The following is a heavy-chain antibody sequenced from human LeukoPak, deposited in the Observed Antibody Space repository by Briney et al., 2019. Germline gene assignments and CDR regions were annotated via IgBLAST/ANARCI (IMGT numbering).Heavy chain of an antibody. V-gene: IGHV1-46*01. D-gene: IGHD3-10*01. CDR3: ARDHYGSGPARYMDV. CDR1: GYTFTSYS. CDR2: INPSGGST. Sequence: ASVKVSCKASGYTFTSYSMHWVRQAPGQGLEWMGIINPSGGSTSYAQKFQGRVTMTRDTSTSTVYMELSSLRSEDTAVYYCARDHYGSGPARYMDVWGKGTTVTVSS. J-gene: IGHJ6*03.